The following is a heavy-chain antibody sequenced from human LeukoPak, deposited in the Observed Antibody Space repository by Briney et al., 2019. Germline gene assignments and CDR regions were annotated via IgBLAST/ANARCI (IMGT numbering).Heavy chain of an antibody. CDR3: ARKSSGWNDYYFDY. Sequence: PGGSLRLSCAASGFTISTYHMNWVRQAPGKGLGWISYISSGSNTIYYADSVKGRFTISRDNAKNSLYLQMNSLRDEDTAVYYCARKSSGWNDYYFDYWGLGTLVTVSS. V-gene: IGHV3-48*02. D-gene: IGHD6-19*01. CDR2: ISSGSNTI. CDR1: GFTISTYH. J-gene: IGHJ4*02.